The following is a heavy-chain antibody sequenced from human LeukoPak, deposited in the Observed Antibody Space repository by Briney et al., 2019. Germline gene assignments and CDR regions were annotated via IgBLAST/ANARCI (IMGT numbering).Heavy chain of an antibody. D-gene: IGHD3-22*01. CDR1: GFTFSSYA. CDR2: ISYDGSNK. Sequence: GGSLRLSCAASGFTFSSYAMHWVRQAPGKGLEWVAVISYDGSNKYYADSVKGRFTISRDNAKNSLYLQMNSLRAEDTAVYYCARRGHYDSSGYSFGHWGQGTLVTVSS. J-gene: IGHJ4*02. V-gene: IGHV3-30-3*01. CDR3: ARRGHYDSSGYSFGH.